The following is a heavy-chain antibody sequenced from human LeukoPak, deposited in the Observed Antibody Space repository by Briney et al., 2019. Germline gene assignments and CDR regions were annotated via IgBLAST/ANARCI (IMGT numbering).Heavy chain of an antibody. CDR2: INQVASEK. D-gene: IGHD3-10*01. CDR3: VRDGGYYGPDS. Sequence: PGGSLRLSCAASGFTISFYWMSWVRQAPGKGLEWVANINQVASEKNYVGSVTGRFTICRENAKNSLYLQMNSVRAEDTAMYYCVRDGGYYGPDSWGQGAMVSVSS. CDR1: GFTISFYW. V-gene: IGHV3-7*04. J-gene: IGHJ4*02.